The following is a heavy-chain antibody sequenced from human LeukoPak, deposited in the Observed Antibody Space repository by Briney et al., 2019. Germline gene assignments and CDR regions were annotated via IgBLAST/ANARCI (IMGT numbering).Heavy chain of an antibody. Sequence: ASVKVSCKASGYTFTGYYMHWVRQAPGQGLEWMGWINPNSGGTSYAQKFQGRVTMTRETSISTAYMELSRLSSDDTAVYYCARVQVSDDNWGFFDYWGQGTLVTVSS. CDR3: ARVQVSDDNWGFFDY. CDR2: INPNSGGT. CDR1: GYTFTGYY. V-gene: IGHV1-2*02. J-gene: IGHJ4*02. D-gene: IGHD1-1*01.